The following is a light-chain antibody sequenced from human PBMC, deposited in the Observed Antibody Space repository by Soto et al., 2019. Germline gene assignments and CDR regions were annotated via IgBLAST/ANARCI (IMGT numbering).Light chain of an antibody. CDR2: GAS. V-gene: IGKV3-15*01. CDR1: QSVSSN. J-gene: IGKJ4*02. Sequence: EIVITQSPATLSVSPGERATLSCRASQSVSSNLACYQQKPGQAPRLLIYGASTRATGIPTRFSGSGSGTVFTLTISSLQSEDFAVYYCQQYNNWPPLTFGGGTKVEIK. CDR3: QQYNNWPPLT.